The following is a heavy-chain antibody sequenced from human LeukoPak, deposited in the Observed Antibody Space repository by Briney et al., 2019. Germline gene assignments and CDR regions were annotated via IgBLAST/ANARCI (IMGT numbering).Heavy chain of an antibody. CDR1: GGSISSYY. CDR2: IYNRGSNT. D-gene: IGHD6-19*01. V-gene: IGHV4-59*01. J-gene: IGHJ3*02. CDR3: ARDRPGIAVAGDAFDI. Sequence: PETPSLTCTGSGGSISSYYWSWIRPPPQKRLEWIGYIYNRGSNTNYNPSLKSRVTISVDMSKNQFSLKLRSVTAADTAVYFCARDRPGIAVAGDAFDIWGRGTMVTVSS.